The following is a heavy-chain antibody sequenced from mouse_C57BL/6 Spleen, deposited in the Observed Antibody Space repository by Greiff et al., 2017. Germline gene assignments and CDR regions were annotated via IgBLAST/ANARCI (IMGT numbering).Heavy chain of an antibody. Sequence: EVKLVESGGGLVKPGGSLKLSCAASGFTFSDYGMHWVRQATEKGLEWVAYISSGGDYIYYADTVKGRFTISRDNARNTLYLQMSSLKSEDTAMYDCTSGTTGYYAMDYWGQGTSVTVSS. D-gene: IGHD3-3*01. CDR2: ISSGGDYI. CDR3: TSGTTGYYAMDY. CDR1: GFTFSDYG. J-gene: IGHJ4*01. V-gene: IGHV5-17*03.